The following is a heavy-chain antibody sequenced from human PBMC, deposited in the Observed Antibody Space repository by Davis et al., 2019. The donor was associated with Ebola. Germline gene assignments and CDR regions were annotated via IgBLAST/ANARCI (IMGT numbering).Heavy chain of an antibody. CDR3: ARGDSYYDPSGFYAGPEAPDH. D-gene: IGHD3-22*01. Sequence: SETLSLTCAVSGAFVSSGGYPWIWIRQPPGKGLEWIGYYYYTGSTYYSPSLRSRVTISVDTSKNLFSLKLTSVTAADTAVYYCARGDSYYDPSGFYAGPEAPDHWGQGTLVTVSS. CDR1: GAFVSSGGYP. CDR2: YYYTGST. V-gene: IGHV4-30-4*07. J-gene: IGHJ4*02.